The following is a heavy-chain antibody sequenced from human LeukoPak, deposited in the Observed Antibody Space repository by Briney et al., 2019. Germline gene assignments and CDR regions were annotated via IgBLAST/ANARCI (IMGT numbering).Heavy chain of an antibody. J-gene: IGHJ6*03. CDR1: GYTFTSYG. D-gene: IGHD3-3*01. V-gene: IGHV1-18*01. Sequence: ASVKVSCKASGYTFTSYGISWVRQAPGQGLEWMGWISAYNGNTNYAQKLQGRVTMTTDTSTGTAYMELRSLRSDDTAVYYCARDTGYDFWSGYYSQYYYYYYMDVWGKGTTVTVSS. CDR3: ARDTGYDFWSGYYSQYYYYYYMDV. CDR2: ISAYNGNT.